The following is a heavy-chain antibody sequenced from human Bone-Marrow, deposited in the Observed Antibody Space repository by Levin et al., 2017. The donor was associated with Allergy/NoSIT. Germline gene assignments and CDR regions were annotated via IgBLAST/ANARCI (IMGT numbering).Heavy chain of an antibody. CDR2: ISSSSSYI. CDR3: ARGDNSGGHYDILTGYHTGYYFDY. J-gene: IGHJ4*02. Sequence: PGGSLRLSCAASVFTFSSYSMNWVRQAPGKGLEWVSSISSSSSYIYYADSVKGRFTISRDNAKNSLYLQMNSLRAEDTAVYYCARGDNSGGHYDILTGYHTGYYFDYWGQGTLVTVSS. CDR1: VFTFSSYS. V-gene: IGHV3-21*01. D-gene: IGHD3-9*01.